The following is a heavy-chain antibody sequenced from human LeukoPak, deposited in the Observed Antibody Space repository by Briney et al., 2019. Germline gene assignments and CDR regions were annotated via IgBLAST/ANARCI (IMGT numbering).Heavy chain of an antibody. V-gene: IGHV1-69*05. CDR2: IIPIFGTA. J-gene: IGHJ6*03. CDR3: ARGATAGYYYYMDV. CDR1: GGTFSSYA. Sequence: SVKVSCKASGGTFSSYAISWVRQAPGQGLEWMGGIIPIFGTADYAQKFQGRVTITTDESTSTAYMELSSLRSEDTAVYYCARGATAGYYYYMDVWGKGTTVTVSS. D-gene: IGHD5-24*01.